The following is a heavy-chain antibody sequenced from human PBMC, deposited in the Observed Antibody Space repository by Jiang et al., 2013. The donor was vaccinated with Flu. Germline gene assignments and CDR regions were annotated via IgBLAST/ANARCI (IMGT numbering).Heavy chain of an antibody. CDR3: ARGPVRSVLMVYAAFDY. J-gene: IGHJ4*02. D-gene: IGHD2-8*01. V-gene: IGHV1-2*02. Sequence: SGAEVKKPGASVKVSCKASGYTFTGYYMHWVRQAPGQGLEWMGWINPNSGGTNYAQKFQGRVTMTRDTSISTAYMELSRLRSDDTAVYYCARGPVRSVLMVYAAFDYWGQGTLVTVSS. CDR1: GYTFTGYY. CDR2: INPNSGGT.